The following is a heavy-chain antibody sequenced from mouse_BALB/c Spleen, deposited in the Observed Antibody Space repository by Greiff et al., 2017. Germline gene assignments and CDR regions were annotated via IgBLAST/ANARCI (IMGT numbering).Heavy chain of an antibody. D-gene: IGHD2-3*01. V-gene: IGHV1-63*02. CDR2: IYPGGGYT. J-gene: IGHJ4*01. CDR3: ARGKRDGYYLYAMDY. CDR1: GYTFTNYW. Sequence: QVQLKQSGAELVRPGTSVKMSCKAAGYTFTNYWIGWVKQRPGHGLEWIGDIYPGGGYTNYNEKFKGKATLTADTSSSTAYMQLSSLTSEDSTIYYCARGKRDGYYLYAMDYWGQGTSVTVSS.